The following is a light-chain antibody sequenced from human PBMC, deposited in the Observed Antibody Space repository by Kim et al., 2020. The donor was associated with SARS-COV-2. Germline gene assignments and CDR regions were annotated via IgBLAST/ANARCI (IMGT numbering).Light chain of an antibody. V-gene: IGKV1-5*03. CDR2: KAS. CDR1: QSISSW. J-gene: IGKJ1*01. CDR3: QQYDRYSLT. Sequence: DIQMTQSPSTLSASVGDTVTITCRASQSISSWLAWYQHKPGKAPKLLIFKASGLESGVPIRFSGSGTGTEFTLTITILQPDDFATYYCQQYDRYSLTFGQGTKVDIK.